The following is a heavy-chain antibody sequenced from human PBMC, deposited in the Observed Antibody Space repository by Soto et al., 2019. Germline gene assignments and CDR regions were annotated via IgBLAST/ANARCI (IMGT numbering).Heavy chain of an antibody. V-gene: IGHV4-30-2*01. Sequence: QLQLQESGSGLVKPSQTLSLTCAVSGGSISSGGYSWSWIRQPPGKGLEWIGYIYHSGSTYYNPSLKSRVTIAVDRSKNQFSLKLSSVTAADTAVYYCARVGFLEWLAIDYWGQGTLVTVSS. D-gene: IGHD3-3*01. CDR3: ARVGFLEWLAIDY. CDR1: GGSISSGGYS. J-gene: IGHJ4*02. CDR2: IYHSGST.